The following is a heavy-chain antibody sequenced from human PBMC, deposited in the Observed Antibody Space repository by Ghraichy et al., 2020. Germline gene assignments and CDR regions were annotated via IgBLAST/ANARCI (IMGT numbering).Heavy chain of an antibody. D-gene: IGHD3-3*01. CDR1: GGSISSSSYY. CDR3: ARHRFGDFWSGYWPVSPTGVAYYFDY. J-gene: IGHJ4*02. CDR2: IYYSGST. Sequence: SETLSLTCTVSGGSISSSSYYWGWIRQPPGKGLEWIGSIYYSGSTYYNPSLKSRVTISVDTSKNQFPLKLSSVTAADTAVYYCARHRFGDFWSGYWPVSPTGVAYYFDYWGQGTLVTVSS. V-gene: IGHV4-39*06.